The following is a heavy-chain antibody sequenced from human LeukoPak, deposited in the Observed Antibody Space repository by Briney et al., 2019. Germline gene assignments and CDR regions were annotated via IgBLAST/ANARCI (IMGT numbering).Heavy chain of an antibody. Sequence: VASVKVSCKASGYTFTSYYMHWVRQAPGQGLEWMGIINPSGGSTSYAQKFQGRVTITRDTSASTAYMELSSLRSEDTAVYYCARDSYYYDYVWGSYRSDNWFDPWGQGTLVTVSS. V-gene: IGHV1-46*01. J-gene: IGHJ5*02. CDR3: ARDSYYYDYVWGSYRSDNWFDP. CDR2: INPSGGST. CDR1: GYTFTSYY. D-gene: IGHD3-16*02.